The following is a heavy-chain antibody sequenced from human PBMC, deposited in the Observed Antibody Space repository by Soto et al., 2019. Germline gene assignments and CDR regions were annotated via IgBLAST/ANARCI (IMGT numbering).Heavy chain of an antibody. CDR3: ARDFYASGSHDY. Sequence: SSYWMTWVRQAPGKGLEWVANISPDGSAKHYADPVRGRFTISRDNTRNSLYLQMNYLRAEDTAVYHCARDFYASGSHDYWGPGTLVTVSS. CDR1: SSYW. V-gene: IGHV3-7*03. CDR2: ISPDGSAK. J-gene: IGHJ4*02. D-gene: IGHD3-10*01.